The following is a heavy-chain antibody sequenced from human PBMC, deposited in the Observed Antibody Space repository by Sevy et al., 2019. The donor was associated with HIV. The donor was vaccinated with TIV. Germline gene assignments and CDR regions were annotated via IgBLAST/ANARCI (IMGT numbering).Heavy chain of an antibody. CDR2: XSXXGXTQ. CDR3: GTXKGIXGATXXXHX. Sequence: GGSLRLSCAASXXXFSXYAMHWVRXTXGKXLEXXXXXSXXGXTQYYADSVKGRFTISRDSSKNTLYLQMNSLRDEDTAVYYCGTXKGIXGATXXXHXWGQGTLVTVSS. V-gene: IGHV3-30*03. CDR1: XXXFSXYA. D-gene: IGHD1-26*01. J-gene: IGHJ4*02.